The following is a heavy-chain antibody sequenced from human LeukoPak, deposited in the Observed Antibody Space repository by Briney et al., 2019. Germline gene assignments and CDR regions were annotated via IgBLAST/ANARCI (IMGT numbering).Heavy chain of an antibody. D-gene: IGHD2-2*01. Sequence: PGGSLRLSCTASRFTFSSYSVNWVCQAPGKGLEWVSYISSSGSTIYYADSVKGRFTISRDNAKNSLYLQMNSLRAEDTAVYYCARASDGGGSTSFDYWGQGTLVTVSS. CDR2: ISSSGSTI. J-gene: IGHJ4*02. V-gene: IGHV3-48*04. CDR3: ARASDGGGSTSFDY. CDR1: RFTFSSYS.